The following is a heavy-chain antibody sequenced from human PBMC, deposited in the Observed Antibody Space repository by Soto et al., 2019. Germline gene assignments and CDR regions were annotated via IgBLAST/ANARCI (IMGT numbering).Heavy chain of an antibody. D-gene: IGHD6-13*01. V-gene: IGHV2-5*02. CDR1: GFSLSTSGVG. CDR2: IYWDDDK. CDR3: AHPYSTSWAWDY. J-gene: IGHJ4*02. Sequence: QITLKESGPTLVKPTQTLTLTCTFSGFSLSTSGVGVGWIRQPPGKALEWLALIYWDDDKRYSPSLKSRLTIPKETSKNRVVLTMTNMDPVDTATYYCAHPYSTSWAWDYWGKETLVTVSS.